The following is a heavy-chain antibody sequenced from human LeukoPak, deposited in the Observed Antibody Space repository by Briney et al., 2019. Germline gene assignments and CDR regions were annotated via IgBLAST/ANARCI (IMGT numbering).Heavy chain of an antibody. Sequence: ASVKVSCKASGYTFTGYYMHWVRQAPGQGPEWMGWIYPYSGDTNYAQNFQGRVTMTRDTSISTAYMELSSLKSDDTAVYYCARDRNSGSSLDIWGQGTMLTVSS. J-gene: IGHJ3*02. CDR2: IYPYSGDT. V-gene: IGHV1-2*02. CDR1: GYTFTGYY. CDR3: ARDRNSGSSLDI. D-gene: IGHD6-6*01.